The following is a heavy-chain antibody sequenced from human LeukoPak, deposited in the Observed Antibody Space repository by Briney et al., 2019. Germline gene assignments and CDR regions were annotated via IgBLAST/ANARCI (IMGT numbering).Heavy chain of an antibody. CDR1: GGSISSYY. CDR2: IYTSGST. J-gene: IGHJ6*03. CDR3: ARHSSYGYYMDV. V-gene: IGHV4-4*09. Sequence: SETLSLTCTVSGGSISSYYWSWTRQPPGKGLEWIGYIYTSGSTNYNPSLKSRVTISVDTSKNQFSLKLSSVTAADTAVYYCARHSSYGYYMDVWGKGPRSPSP. D-gene: IGHD1-26*01.